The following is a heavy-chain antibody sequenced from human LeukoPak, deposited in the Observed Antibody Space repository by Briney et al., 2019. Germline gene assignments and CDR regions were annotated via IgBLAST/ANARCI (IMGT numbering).Heavy chain of an antibody. Sequence: SETLSLTCTVSGGSITGSYWSWIRQPPGKGLEWIGYVYSSGSTDYNPPLKSRVTISVDTSKNQFSLKLSSVTAADTAVCFCARGGWSLDFWGRGTLVAVSS. CDR2: VYSSGST. J-gene: IGHJ2*01. CDR3: ARGGWSLDF. V-gene: IGHV4-59*01. CDR1: GGSITGSY.